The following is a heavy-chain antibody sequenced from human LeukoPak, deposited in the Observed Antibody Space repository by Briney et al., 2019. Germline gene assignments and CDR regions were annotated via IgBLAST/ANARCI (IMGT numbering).Heavy chain of an antibody. D-gene: IGHD2-2*02. CDR2: INPSGGST. J-gene: IGHJ6*03. V-gene: IGHV1-46*01. CDR3: ARTGYCSSTSCYTASRPYYYYYMDV. CDR1: GYTFTSYY. Sequence: ASVKVSCKASGYTFTSYYMHWVRQAPGQGLEWMGIINPSGGSTSYAQKFQGRVTMTRDTSTSTVYMELSSLRSEDTAVYYCARTGYCSSTSCYTASRPYYYYYMDVWGKGTTVSVSS.